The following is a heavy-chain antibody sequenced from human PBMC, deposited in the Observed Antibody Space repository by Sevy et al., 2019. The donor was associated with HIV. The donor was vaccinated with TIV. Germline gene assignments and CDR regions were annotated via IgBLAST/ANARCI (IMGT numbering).Heavy chain of an antibody. D-gene: IGHD6-13*01. CDR3: ARSPPWGNTWLYYFDN. CDR2: VYYSGST. V-gene: IGHV4-39*01. CDR1: GGSISSKNYY. J-gene: IGHJ4*02. Sequence: SETLSLTCTVSGGSISSKNYYWCWLRQPPGKGLEWIGSVYYSGSTYYNPSLKSRVTISVETSKNQFSLTRSFVTAADTAVYYCARSPPWGNTWLYYFDNWGQGTLVTVSS.